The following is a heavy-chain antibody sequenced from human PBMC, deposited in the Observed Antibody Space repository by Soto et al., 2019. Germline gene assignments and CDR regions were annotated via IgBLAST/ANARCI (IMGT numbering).Heavy chain of an antibody. CDR3: ARGGSSRYGVDS. Sequence: VQLVQSGAEVKEPGASVKVSCKASGYTFTSYGISWVRQAPGHGLEWMGWISAFKGNTNYAQKLQGRVTMTTDTSTRTAYMELRSLRSDETAVYYCARGGSSRYGVDSWGQGTLVTVSS. CDR1: GYTFTSYG. V-gene: IGHV1-18*01. D-gene: IGHD6-13*01. J-gene: IGHJ4*02. CDR2: ISAFKGNT.